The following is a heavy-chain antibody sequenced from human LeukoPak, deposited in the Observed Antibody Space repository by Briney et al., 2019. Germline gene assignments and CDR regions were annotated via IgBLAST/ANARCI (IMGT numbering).Heavy chain of an antibody. Sequence: PSETLSLTCTVSGGSISSSSYYWGWIRQPPGKGLEWIGSIYYSGSTYYNPSLKSRVTISVDTSKNQFSLKLSSVTAADTAVYYCAREREKYYYDSSEIIDYWGQGTLVTVSS. J-gene: IGHJ4*02. CDR3: AREREKYYYDSSEIIDY. CDR2: IYYSGST. V-gene: IGHV4-39*07. CDR1: GGSISSSSYY. D-gene: IGHD3-22*01.